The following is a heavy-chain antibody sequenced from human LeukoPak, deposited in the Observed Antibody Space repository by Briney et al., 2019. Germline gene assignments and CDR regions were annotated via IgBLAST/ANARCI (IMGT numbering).Heavy chain of an antibody. CDR3: ARRGPYDSTGRYAMDV. CDR2: TNSYGTST. Sequence: GGSLRLSCAASGFTFSTYWMYWVRQAPGKGLVWVSRTNSYGTSTNYADSVKGRFTISRDNAKNTLYLQMNSLRAEDAAVYYCARRGPYDSTGRYAMDVWGQGTAVNVSS. J-gene: IGHJ6*02. CDR1: GFTFSTYW. D-gene: IGHD3-22*01. V-gene: IGHV3-74*01.